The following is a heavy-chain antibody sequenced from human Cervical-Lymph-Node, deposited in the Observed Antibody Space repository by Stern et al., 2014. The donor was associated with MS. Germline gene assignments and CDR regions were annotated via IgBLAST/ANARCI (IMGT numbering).Heavy chain of an antibody. CDR3: AKDLTDGSGRYYKKEYYYAMDV. V-gene: IGHV3-9*01. D-gene: IGHD3-10*01. CDR1: GFTFDDYA. J-gene: IGHJ6*02. Sequence: EVQLLESGGGLVQPGRSLRLSCAASGFTFDDYAMHWVRQAPGRGLEWVSGITWNSGNIGYAGSVQGRFTISRDNAKNSLYLQMNSLRPEDTALYYCAKDLTDGSGRYYKKEYYYAMDVWGQGTTVTVSS. CDR2: ITWNSGNI.